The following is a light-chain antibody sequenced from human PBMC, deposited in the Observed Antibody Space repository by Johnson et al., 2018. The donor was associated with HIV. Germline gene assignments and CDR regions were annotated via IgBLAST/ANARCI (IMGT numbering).Light chain of an antibody. V-gene: IGLV1-51*01. CDR3: GTWDSSLSAGV. Sequence: QSVLTQPPSMSAAPGQQVTISCSGSSSNIGNNYVSWYQQLPGTAPKLLIYDNNKRPSGIPDRFSGSKSGTSATLGITGHQTGDEADYYCGTWDSSLSAGVFGTGTKVTVL. CDR2: DNN. CDR1: SSNIGNNY. J-gene: IGLJ1*01.